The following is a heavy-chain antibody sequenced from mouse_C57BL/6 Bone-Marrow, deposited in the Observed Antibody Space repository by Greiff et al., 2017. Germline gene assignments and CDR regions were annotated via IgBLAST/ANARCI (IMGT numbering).Heavy chain of an antibody. Sequence: EVQGVESGGGLVKPGGSLKLSCAASGFPFSDYGMHWVRQAPEKGLEWVAYISSGSSTIYYADTVKGRFTISRDNAKNTLFLQMTSLRSEDTAMYYCAYYGSSYGYWYFDVWGTGTTVTVSS. V-gene: IGHV5-17*01. CDR2: ISSGSSTI. CDR3: AYYGSSYGYWYFDV. J-gene: IGHJ1*03. CDR1: GFPFSDYG. D-gene: IGHD1-1*01.